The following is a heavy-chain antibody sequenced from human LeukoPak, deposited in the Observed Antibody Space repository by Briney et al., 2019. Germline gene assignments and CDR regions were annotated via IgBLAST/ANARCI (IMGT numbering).Heavy chain of an antibody. D-gene: IGHD3-10*01. CDR2: INHSGSA. J-gene: IGHJ5*01. Sequence: PSETLSLTCAVYDGSFSGYYCSWIRQPPGKGLEWIGEINHSGSANHNPPLKSRVTIFLDTSKNQFSLNLSSVTAADTAVYYCARRPRGVIIKTWFDSWGQGTLVTVSS. CDR1: DGSFSGYY. CDR3: ARRPRGVIIKTWFDS. V-gene: IGHV4-34*01.